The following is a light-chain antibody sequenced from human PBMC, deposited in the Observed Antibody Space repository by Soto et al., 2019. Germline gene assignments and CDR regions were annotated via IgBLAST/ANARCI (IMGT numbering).Light chain of an antibody. CDR3: SSYTSSSTRVV. V-gene: IGLV2-14*01. J-gene: IGLJ2*01. CDR2: DVS. Sequence: QSALTQPASVSGSPGQSITISCTGTSSDVGGYNYVSWYQQHPGKAPKLMIYDVSNRPSGVSTRFSGSKSGNTASLTISGRQAEDEADYYCSSYTSSSTRVVFGGGTKLTVL. CDR1: SSDVGGYNY.